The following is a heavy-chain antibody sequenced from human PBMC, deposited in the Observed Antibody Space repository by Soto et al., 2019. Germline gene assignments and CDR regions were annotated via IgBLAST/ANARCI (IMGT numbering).Heavy chain of an antibody. Sequence: QVQLVQSGAEVKKPGSSVKVSCKASGGTFSSYAISWVRQAPGQGLEWMGGIIPIFGTANYAQKFQGRVTIAADESMCTANMGLSGLISEATAVYYCARMGGCRQAYWGQGTLVTVSS. CDR1: GGTFSSYA. V-gene: IGHV1-69*01. D-gene: IGHD3-16*01. J-gene: IGHJ4*02. CDR3: ARMGGCRQAY. CDR2: IIPIFGTA.